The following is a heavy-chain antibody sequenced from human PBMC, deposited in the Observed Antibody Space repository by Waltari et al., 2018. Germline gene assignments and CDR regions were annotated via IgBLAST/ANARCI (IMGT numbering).Heavy chain of an antibody. CDR3: ARDNGDSSVDY. D-gene: IGHD3-22*01. Sequence: QVQLQESGPGLVKPSQTLSHTCTVSGGSIRSGGYYWSWIRQHPGKGLEWMGYIYYSGSTYYNPSLKSRSTMSIDTSKNLFSLKLSSVTAADTAVYYCARDNGDSSVDYGGQGTLVTVSS. V-gene: IGHV4-31*03. CDR2: IYYSGST. J-gene: IGHJ4*02. CDR1: GGSIRSGGYY.